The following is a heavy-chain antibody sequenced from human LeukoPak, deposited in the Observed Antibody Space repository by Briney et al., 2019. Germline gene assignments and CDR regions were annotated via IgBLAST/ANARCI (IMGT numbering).Heavy chain of an antibody. V-gene: IGHV3-66*01. CDR3: ARDVTTMVREGDAFDI. D-gene: IGHD3-10*01. CDR1: GFTVSSNY. Sequence: GGSLRLSCAASGFTVSSNYMSWVRQAPGKGLEWVSVIYSGGSTYYADSVKGRLTISRDNSKNTLYLQMNSLRAEDTAVYYCARDVTTMVREGDAFDIWGQGTMVTVSS. J-gene: IGHJ3*02. CDR2: IYSGGST.